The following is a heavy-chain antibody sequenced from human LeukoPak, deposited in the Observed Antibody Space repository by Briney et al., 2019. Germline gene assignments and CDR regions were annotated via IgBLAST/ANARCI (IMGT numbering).Heavy chain of an antibody. V-gene: IGHV4-34*01. CDR1: GGSFSGYY. CDR2: INNSGST. D-gene: IGHD3-10*01. Sequence: SETLSLTCAVYGGSFSGYYWSWIRQPPGKGLEWIWEINNSGSTNYNPSLKSRVTISVDTSKNQFSLKLSSVTAADTAVYYCAGNLWFGGAFDIWGQGTMVTVSS. J-gene: IGHJ3*02. CDR3: AGNLWFGGAFDI.